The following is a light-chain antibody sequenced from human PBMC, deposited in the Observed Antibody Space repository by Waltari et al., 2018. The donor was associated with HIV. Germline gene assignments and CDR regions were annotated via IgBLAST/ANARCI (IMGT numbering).Light chain of an antibody. J-gene: IGLJ2*01. CDR2: DVN. V-gene: IGLV2-11*01. Sequence: QSALTQPRSVSGSPGQSVTVSCTGTSSDVGGYDYVSWYQQHPGKATKLMIYDVNKRPSGVPDRFAGSKSGNTASLTISGLQAEDEADYYCCSYAGITRVFGGGTKLTVL. CDR1: SSDVGGYDY. CDR3: CSYAGITRV.